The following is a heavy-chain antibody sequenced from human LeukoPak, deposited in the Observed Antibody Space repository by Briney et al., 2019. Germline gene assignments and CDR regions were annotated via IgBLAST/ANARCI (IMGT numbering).Heavy chain of an antibody. V-gene: IGHV3-11*01. D-gene: IGHD2-15*01. CDR3: ARGSVVAANFDF. Sequence: GGSLRLSCAASGFTFSDYYMSGIRQAPGKGLEWVSSITISGSSTYNADSVKGRFTISRDNAKNSLYLQMNSLRAEDTAVYYCARGSVVAANFDFWGQGTLVTVSS. CDR2: ITISGSST. CDR1: GFTFSDYY. J-gene: IGHJ4*02.